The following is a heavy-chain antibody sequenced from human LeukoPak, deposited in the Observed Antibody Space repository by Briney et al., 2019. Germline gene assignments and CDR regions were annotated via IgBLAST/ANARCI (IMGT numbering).Heavy chain of an antibody. CDR1: GFTFSSYG. CDR3: ARVGQQLVAYYYYMDV. D-gene: IGHD6-13*01. CDR2: ISSSSSYI. J-gene: IGHJ6*03. V-gene: IGHV3-21*01. Sequence: PGGSLRLSCAASGFTFSSYGMNWVRQAPGKGLEWVSSISSSSSYIYYADSVKGRFTISRDNAKNSLYLQMNSLRAEDTAVYYCARVGQQLVAYYYYMDVWGKGTTVTVSS.